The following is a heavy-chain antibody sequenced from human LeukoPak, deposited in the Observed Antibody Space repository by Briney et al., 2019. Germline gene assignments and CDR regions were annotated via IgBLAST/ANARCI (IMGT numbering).Heavy chain of an antibody. J-gene: IGHJ4*02. Sequence: PGGSLRLSCAASGFTFSSYWMSWVRQAPGKGLEWVANIKQEGSDKYYVDSVKGRFTISRDNAKNTLYLQMNSLRAEDTAVYYCARLLRYCDVWSGYGYFDYWGQGTLVTASS. CDR2: IKQEGSDK. V-gene: IGHV3-7*01. CDR3: ARLLRYCDVWSGYGYFDY. CDR1: GFTFSSYW. D-gene: IGHD3-3*01.